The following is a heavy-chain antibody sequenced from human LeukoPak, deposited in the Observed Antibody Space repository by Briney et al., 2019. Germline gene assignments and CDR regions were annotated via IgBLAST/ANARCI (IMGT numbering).Heavy chain of an antibody. V-gene: IGHV3-23*01. J-gene: IGHJ2*01. CDR2: ISGSGGST. Sequence: PGGSLRLSCAASGFTFSSYAMSWVRQAPGKGLEWVSSISGSGGSTYYADSVKGRFTISRDNSKNTLYLQMNSLRAEDTAVYYCARKVVVAADWYFDLWGRGTLVTVSS. D-gene: IGHD2-15*01. CDR3: ARKVVVAADWYFDL. CDR1: GFTFSSYA.